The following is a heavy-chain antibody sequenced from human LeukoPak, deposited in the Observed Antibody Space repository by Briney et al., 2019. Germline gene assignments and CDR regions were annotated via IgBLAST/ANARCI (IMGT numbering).Heavy chain of an antibody. J-gene: IGHJ5*02. CDR2: INTNTGNP. CDR1: GGTFSSYA. D-gene: IGHD2-2*01. CDR3: ARMGESYCSSTSCPYNWFDP. Sequence: GASVKVSCKASGGTFSSYAISWVRQAPGQGLEWMGWINTNTGNPTYAQGLTGRFVFSLDTSVSTAYLQISSLKAEDTAVYYCARMGESYCSSTSCPYNWFDPWGQGTLVTVSS. V-gene: IGHV7-4-1*02.